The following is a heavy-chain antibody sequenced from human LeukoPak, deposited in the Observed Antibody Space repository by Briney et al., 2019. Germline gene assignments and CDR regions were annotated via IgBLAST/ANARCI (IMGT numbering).Heavy chain of an antibody. J-gene: IGHJ5*02. CDR1: GGSISSGDYY. CDR2: IYYSGST. CDR3: ARVGDGYNYNWFDP. Sequence: SQTLSLTCTVSGGSISSGDYYWSWIRQPPGKGLEWIGYIYYSGSTNYNPSLKSRVTISVDTSKNQFSLKLSSVTAADTAVYYCARVGDGYNYNWFDPWGQGTLVTVSS. D-gene: IGHD5-24*01. V-gene: IGHV4-61*08.